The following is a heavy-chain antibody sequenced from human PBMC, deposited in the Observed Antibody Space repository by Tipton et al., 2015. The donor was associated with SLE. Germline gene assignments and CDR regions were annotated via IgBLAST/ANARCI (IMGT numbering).Heavy chain of an antibody. CDR1: GGPISGSGYY. J-gene: IGHJ4*02. V-gene: IGHV4-39*02. D-gene: IGHD1-26*01. CDR3: ARVGPPPIAGATSAFDF. CDR2: ISYSGNT. Sequence: TLSLTCTVSGGPISGSGYYWGWIRQPPGKGLQWLASISYSGNTYFNPSLQSRLTMSVDTSKNLFSLNLNYVTAADTAIYFCARVGPPPIAGATSAFDFWGEGTLVTVTS.